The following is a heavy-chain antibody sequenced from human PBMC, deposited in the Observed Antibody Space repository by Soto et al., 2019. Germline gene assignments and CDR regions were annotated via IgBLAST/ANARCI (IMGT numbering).Heavy chain of an antibody. D-gene: IGHD6-19*01. Sequence: QVQLVQSGAEVKKPGSSVKVSCKASGGTFSSYAISWVRQAPGQGLEWMGGIIPIFGTANYAQKFQGRVTITADESRRTAYMELSSLRSEGTAVYYCARDHYSSGWYDPSSDYWGQGTLVTVSS. CDR3: ARDHYSSGWYDPSSDY. CDR1: GGTFSSYA. V-gene: IGHV1-69*12. CDR2: IIPIFGTA. J-gene: IGHJ4*02.